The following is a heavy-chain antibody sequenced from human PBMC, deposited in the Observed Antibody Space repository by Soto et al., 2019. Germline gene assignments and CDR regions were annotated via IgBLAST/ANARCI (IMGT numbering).Heavy chain of an antibody. D-gene: IGHD2-2*02. CDR3: ARGCSSSDCYTNYYYYYGMDV. CDR1: GFTFSSFA. V-gene: IGHV3-30*04. J-gene: IGHJ6*02. CDR2: ISYDGRKN. Sequence: LVGSLRLSCAASGFTFSSFAMHWARQAPGKGLEWVAFISYDGRKNSYADSVKGRFTVSRDNSKNTVYLQMNSLRAEDTAVYYCARGCSSSDCYTNYYYYYGMDVWGHGTTVTVYS.